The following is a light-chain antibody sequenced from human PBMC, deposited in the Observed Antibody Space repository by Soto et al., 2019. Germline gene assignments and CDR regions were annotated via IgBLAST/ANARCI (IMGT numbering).Light chain of an antibody. J-gene: IGLJ2*01. Sequence: QSALTQPRSVSGSPGQSVTISCTGTSSDVGGYNYVSWYQQHPGKAPKLMIYEGNKRPSGVSNRFSASKSGNTASLTISGLQAEDEADYYCCAYAGSNTLVFGGGTKLTVL. CDR1: SSDVGGYNY. CDR2: EGN. V-gene: IGLV2-11*01. CDR3: CAYAGSNTLV.